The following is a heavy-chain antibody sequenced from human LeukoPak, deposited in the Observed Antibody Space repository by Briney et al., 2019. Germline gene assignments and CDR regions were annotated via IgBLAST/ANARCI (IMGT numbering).Heavy chain of an antibody. CDR2: IKQDGSAK. CDR3: ARFSGRN. J-gene: IGHJ4*02. CDR1: GFTFSSYS. D-gene: IGHD2-15*01. Sequence: GGSLRLSCAASGFTFSSYSMNWVRQAPGKGLEWVANIKQDGSAKYYVDSVKGRFTISRDNAKNSLYLQMGSLRAEDTAVYYCARFSGRNWGQGTLVTVSS. V-gene: IGHV3-7*01.